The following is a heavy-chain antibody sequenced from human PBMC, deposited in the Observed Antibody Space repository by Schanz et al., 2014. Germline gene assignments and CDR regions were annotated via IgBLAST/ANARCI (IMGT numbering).Heavy chain of an antibody. CDR1: GITFSSYA. Sequence: EVQLVESGGGLVQPGGSLRLSCVASGITFSSYAMSWVRQAPGKGLEWVSAISGSGGSTYYADSVKGRFTVSRDNSKNTVHLQMNSLRAEDTAVYYCAKTLFPGGTQTFGNWGRGTLVTVSS. V-gene: IGHV3-23*04. CDR3: AKTLFPGGTQTFGN. J-gene: IGHJ4*02. D-gene: IGHD2-8*02. CDR2: ISGSGGST.